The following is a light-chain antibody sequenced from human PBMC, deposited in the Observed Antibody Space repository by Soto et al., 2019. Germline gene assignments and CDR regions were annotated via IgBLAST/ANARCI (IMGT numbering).Light chain of an antibody. Sequence: EIVLTQSPVTLSVSPGDRATLSCRASQSVSSHLACYQEKPGQSPRLLIYDASTRATGIPARFSGSWSGTEFTLTISSLQSEDVAVYYCQQFHNWYTFGQGTRLEIK. CDR1: QSVSSH. CDR3: QQFHNWYT. V-gene: IGKV3-15*01. J-gene: IGKJ2*01. CDR2: DAS.